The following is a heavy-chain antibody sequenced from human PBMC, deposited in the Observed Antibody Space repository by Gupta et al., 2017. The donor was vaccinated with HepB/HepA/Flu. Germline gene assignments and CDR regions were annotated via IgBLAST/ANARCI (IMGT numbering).Heavy chain of an antibody. J-gene: IGHJ6*02. CDR3: ARVTVEPLFYGMDV. V-gene: IGHV1-69*04. Sequence: QVQLVQSGAEVKKSGSSVQVSCKASGGTFSSYAISSVRQAPGQGLEWMGRIIPILGIANYAQKFQGRVTITADKSTSTAYMELSSLRSEDTAVYYCARVTVEPLFYGMDVWGQGTTVTVSS. CDR2: IIPILGIA. CDR1: GGTFSSYA. D-gene: IGHD4-17*01.